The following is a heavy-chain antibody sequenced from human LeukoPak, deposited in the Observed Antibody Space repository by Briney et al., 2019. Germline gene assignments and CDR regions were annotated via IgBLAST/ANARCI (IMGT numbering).Heavy chain of an antibody. J-gene: IGHJ5*02. CDR3: ARGRYYDSSGYPTKRRFDP. CDR2: ISGSGGST. Sequence: GGSLRLSCAASGFTFSSYAMSWVRQAPGKGLEWVSAISGSGGSTYYADSVKGRFTISRDNSKNTLYLQMNSLRSEDTAVYYCARGRYYDSSGYPTKRRFDPWGQGTLVTVSS. CDR1: GFTFSSYA. V-gene: IGHV3-23*01. D-gene: IGHD3-22*01.